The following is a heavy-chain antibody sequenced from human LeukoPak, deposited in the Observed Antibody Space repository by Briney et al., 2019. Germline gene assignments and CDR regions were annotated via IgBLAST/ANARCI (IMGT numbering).Heavy chain of an antibody. CDR3: ARVRRLYDSSGYYFPSHFDY. D-gene: IGHD3-22*01. CDR1: GFTFSSYS. V-gene: IGHV3-48*02. CDR2: ISSSSSTI. Sequence: GGSLRLSRAASGFTFSSYSMNWARQAPGKGLEWVSYISSSSSTIYYADSVKGRFTISRDNAKNSLYLQMNSLRDEDTAVYYCARVRRLYDSSGYYFPSHFDYRGQGTLVTVSS. J-gene: IGHJ4*02.